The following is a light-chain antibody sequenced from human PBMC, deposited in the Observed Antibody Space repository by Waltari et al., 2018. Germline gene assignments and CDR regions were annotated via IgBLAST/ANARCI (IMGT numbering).Light chain of an antibody. CDR2: KAS. V-gene: IGKV1-5*03. Sequence: DIQLTQSPSFLSASVGDRVTITCRASQTIGGWLAWYQQKPGKAPKLLIYKASILESGVPSRFTGSASGTEFTLTISSLQTDDFATYYCQQYHRYSAFGQGTKVEIK. J-gene: IGKJ1*01. CDR1: QTIGGW. CDR3: QQYHRYSA.